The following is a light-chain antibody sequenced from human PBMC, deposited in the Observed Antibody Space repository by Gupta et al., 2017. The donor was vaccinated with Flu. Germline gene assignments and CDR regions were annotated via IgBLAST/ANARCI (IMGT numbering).Light chain of an antibody. Sequence: DIQMTQSPSSLSASVGDRVTITCRASQGISNYLAWYQQKPGKVPKLMIYAASTGQSGVPYRFSGSGFEKDFTLTSSSRQNEDVANYYGQKDNSANHFGGGTKVEIK. V-gene: IGKV1-27*01. J-gene: IGKJ4*01. CDR2: AAS. CDR3: QKDNSANH. CDR1: QGISNY.